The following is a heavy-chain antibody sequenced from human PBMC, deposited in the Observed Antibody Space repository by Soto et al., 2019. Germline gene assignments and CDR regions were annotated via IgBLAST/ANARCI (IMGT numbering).Heavy chain of an antibody. J-gene: IGHJ6*02. Sequence: QVQLVESGGGVVQPGRSLRLSCAASGFTFSSYAIHWVRQAPGKGLEWVAVISYDGSNKYYADSVKGRFTISRDNSKNTLYLQMNSLRAEDTAVYYCARETYYDFWSGPYYGMEVWGQGTTVTVSS. V-gene: IGHV3-30-3*01. CDR1: GFTFSSYA. CDR2: ISYDGSNK. D-gene: IGHD3-3*01. CDR3: ARETYYDFWSGPYYGMEV.